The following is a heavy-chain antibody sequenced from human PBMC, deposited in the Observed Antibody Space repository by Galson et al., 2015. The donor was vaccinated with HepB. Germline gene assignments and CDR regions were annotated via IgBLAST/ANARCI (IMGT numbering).Heavy chain of an antibody. CDR1: GFNFTNYA. CDR3: AKGRWMAASGGLHH. J-gene: IGHJ5*02. D-gene: IGHD2-15*01. V-gene: IGHV3-23*01. Sequence: SLRLSCATSGFNFTNYAMTWVRQPPGRGLQWVSSVNGKTGRPHYAGSVKGRFTISRDTSTNTLYLELKSLRVEDTAVYYCAKGRWMAASGGLHHWGQGTLVTVSS. CDR2: VNGKTGRP.